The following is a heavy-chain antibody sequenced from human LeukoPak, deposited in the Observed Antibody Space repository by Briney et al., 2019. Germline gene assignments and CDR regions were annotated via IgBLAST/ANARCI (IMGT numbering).Heavy chain of an antibody. CDR1: GYTFTGFY. Sequence: GASVKVSCKASGYTFTGFYRHWVWQAPGQGLEWMGWINPKNGGINYAQKFQGRVTMTRDTSISTAYMELSRLRSDDTAVYYCAREAYLTANWFDPWGQGTLVTVSS. V-gene: IGHV1-2*02. D-gene: IGHD2-21*02. J-gene: IGHJ5*02. CDR3: AREAYLTANWFDP. CDR2: INPKNGGI.